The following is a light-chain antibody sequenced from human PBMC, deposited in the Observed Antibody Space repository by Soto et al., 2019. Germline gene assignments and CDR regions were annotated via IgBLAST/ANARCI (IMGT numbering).Light chain of an antibody. J-gene: IGLJ3*02. CDR3: VLYMGSGTWV. CDR2: STT. CDR1: SGSVSTSSY. Sequence: QPVVTQEPSFSVSPGGTVTLTCGLTSGSVSTSSYPSWFRQTPGQPPRTLIHSTTARASDVPDRFSGSILGSKAALTITGAQADDESDYFCVLYMGSGTWVFGGGTKLTVL. V-gene: IGLV8-61*01.